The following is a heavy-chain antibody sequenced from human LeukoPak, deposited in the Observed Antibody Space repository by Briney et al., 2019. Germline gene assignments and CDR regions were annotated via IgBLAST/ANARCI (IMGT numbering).Heavy chain of an antibody. CDR1: GFTFSDYY. V-gene: IGHV3-23*01. CDR3: AKLDYYDTH. D-gene: IGHD3-22*01. Sequence: PGGSLRLSCAASGFTFSDYYMSWIRQAPGKGQEWVSSITGSGASTYYADSVKGRFTISRDNSKNTLYLQMNSLRAEDAAVYYCAKLDYYDTHWGQGTLVTVSS. J-gene: IGHJ4*02. CDR2: ITGSGAST.